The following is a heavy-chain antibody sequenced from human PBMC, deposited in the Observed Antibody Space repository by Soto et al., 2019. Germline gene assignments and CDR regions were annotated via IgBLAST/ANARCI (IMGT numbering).Heavy chain of an antibody. CDR2: MSRTGDNT. Sequence: PGGSLRLSCAASGFTFSIYAMTWVRQSPGKGLEWVSSMSRTGDNTYYADSVKGRFTISRDNSKNTLYLQMNSLRAEDTAIYYCAKDQSNSNPLYYFDFWGQGTTVTVSS. J-gene: IGHJ4*03. D-gene: IGHD3-22*01. CDR1: GFTFSIYA. CDR3: AKDQSNSNPLYYFDF. V-gene: IGHV3-23*01.